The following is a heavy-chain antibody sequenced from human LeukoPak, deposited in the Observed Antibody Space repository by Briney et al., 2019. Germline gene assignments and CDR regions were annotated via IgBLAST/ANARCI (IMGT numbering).Heavy chain of an antibody. Sequence: SGGSLRLSCAASGFTFSSYAKHWVRQAPGKGLEWVAVISYDGSNKYYADSVKGRFTISRDNSKNTLYLQMNSLRAEDTAVYYCARVMPGPGDTAMVPWGQGTLVTVSS. V-gene: IGHV3-30*04. D-gene: IGHD5-18*01. CDR1: GFTFSSYA. CDR3: ARVMPGPGDTAMVP. CDR2: ISYDGSNK. J-gene: IGHJ5*02.